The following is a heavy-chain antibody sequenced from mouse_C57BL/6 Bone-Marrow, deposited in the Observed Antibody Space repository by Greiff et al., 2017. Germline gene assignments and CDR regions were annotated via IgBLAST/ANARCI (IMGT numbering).Heavy chain of an antibody. D-gene: IGHD2-3*01. CDR1: GYTFTSYG. V-gene: IGHV1-81*01. Sequence: VQLQQSGAELARPGASVKLSCKASGYTFTSYGISWVKQRTGQGLEWIGEIYPRSGNTYYNEKFKGKSTLSADKSSSTADMKLRSLTSADSAVYLCERRGWFENYWGQGTTLTVSS. J-gene: IGHJ2*01. CDR3: ERRGWFENY. CDR2: IYPRSGNT.